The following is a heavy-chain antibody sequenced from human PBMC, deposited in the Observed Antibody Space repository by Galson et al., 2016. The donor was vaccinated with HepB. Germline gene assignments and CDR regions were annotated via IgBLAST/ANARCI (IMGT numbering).Heavy chain of an antibody. CDR1: GGTFSNYV. J-gene: IGHJ6*03. D-gene: IGHD3-3*01. CDR2: IITIFGTT. CDR3: ARGLRFLEWPYYYYMDV. V-gene: IGHV1-69*13. Sequence: SVKVSCKASGGTFSNYVFSWVRQAPGQGLEWMGGIITIFGTTNYAQKFQGRLTITADESTGTAYMELSSLRSEDTAVYYCARGLRFLEWPYYYYMDVWGKGTTVTVSS.